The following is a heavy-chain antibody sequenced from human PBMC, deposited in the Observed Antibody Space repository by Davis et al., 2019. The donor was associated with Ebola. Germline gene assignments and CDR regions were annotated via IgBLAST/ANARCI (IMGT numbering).Heavy chain of an antibody. J-gene: IGHJ4*02. CDR3: ARALGGEDD. D-gene: IGHD3-16*01. Sequence: GESLKISCATSGFTFSSNSMNWVRQAPGKGLEWVSYISSGSGTIHYADSVKGRFIISRDNANNSLYLQMNTLRDEDTGVYYCARALGGEDDWGQGTLVTVSS. CDR2: ISSGSGTI. V-gene: IGHV3-48*02. CDR1: GFTFSSNS.